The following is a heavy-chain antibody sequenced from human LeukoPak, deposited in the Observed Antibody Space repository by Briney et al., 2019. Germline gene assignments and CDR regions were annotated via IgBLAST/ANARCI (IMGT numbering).Heavy chain of an antibody. CDR1: GFTFSSYG. CDR3: ARDLSGQYDFRSGYYSGLDY. CDR2: IWYDGSNK. D-gene: IGHD3-3*01. J-gene: IGHJ4*02. V-gene: IGHV3-33*01. Sequence: GGSLRLSCAASGFTFSSYGMHWVRQAPGKGLEWVAVIWYDGSNKYYADSVKGRFIISRDNSKNTLYLQMNSLRAEDTAVYYCARDLSGQYDFRSGYYSGLDYWGQGTLVTVSS.